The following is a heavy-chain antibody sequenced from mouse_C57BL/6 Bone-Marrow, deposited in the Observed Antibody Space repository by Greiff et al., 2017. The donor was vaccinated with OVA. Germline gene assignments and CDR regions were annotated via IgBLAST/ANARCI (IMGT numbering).Heavy chain of an antibody. CDR3: AGGYYGSLGDY. V-gene: IGHV1-78*01. CDR2: IYPSDGST. CDR1: GYTFTDHT. D-gene: IGHD2-3*01. Sequence: QVQLQQSDAELVKPGASVKISCKVSGYTFTDHTIHWMKQRPEQGLEWIGNIYPSDGSTKYNEKFKGKATLTADKSSSTAYMQLNSLTSEDSAVYFCAGGYYGSLGDYWGQGTTLTVSS. J-gene: IGHJ2*01.